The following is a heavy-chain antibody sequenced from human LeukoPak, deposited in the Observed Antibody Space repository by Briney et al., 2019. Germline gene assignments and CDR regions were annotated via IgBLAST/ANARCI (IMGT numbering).Heavy chain of an antibody. CDR1: GFTFIDYY. J-gene: IGHJ4*02. CDR2: ISSGSITV. V-gene: IGHV3-11*01. CDR3: ATGYRSGWY. D-gene: IGHD6-19*01. Sequence: GGSLRLSCAASGFTFIDYYMSWIRKAPGKGMEWVSYISSGSITVYYADSVKGRFTVYRDNAKNSLYLRMNSLRAEDTAVYYCATGYRSGWYWGQGTLVTVSS.